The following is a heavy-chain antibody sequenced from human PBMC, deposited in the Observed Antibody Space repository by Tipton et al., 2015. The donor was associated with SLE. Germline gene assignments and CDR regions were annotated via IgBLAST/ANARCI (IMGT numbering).Heavy chain of an antibody. Sequence: TLSLTCSVSNFDVRASYYWGWVRQTPEKGLAWLGSVYRDGRNFYNPSLKSRLTISIDSSKNQFSLRLESSTAADTAVYFCARQSFGGSWEFDYWGQGALVTVSS. CDR1: NFDVRASYY. D-gene: IGHD3-16*01. V-gene: IGHV4-38-2*01. J-gene: IGHJ4*02. CDR2: VYRDGRN. CDR3: ARQSFGGSWEFDY.